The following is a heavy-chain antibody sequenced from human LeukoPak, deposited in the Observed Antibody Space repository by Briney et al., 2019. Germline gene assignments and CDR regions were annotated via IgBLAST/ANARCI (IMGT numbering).Heavy chain of an antibody. CDR2: INHSGST. Sequence: QPSETLSLTCAVYGGPFSGYYWSWIRQPPGKGLEWIGEINHSGSTNYNPSLKSRVTISVDTSKNQFSLKLSSVTAADTAVYYCARGHYYYDSSGYLDYWGQGTLVTVSS. CDR1: GGPFSGYY. J-gene: IGHJ4*02. CDR3: ARGHYYYDSSGYLDY. V-gene: IGHV4-34*01. D-gene: IGHD3-22*01.